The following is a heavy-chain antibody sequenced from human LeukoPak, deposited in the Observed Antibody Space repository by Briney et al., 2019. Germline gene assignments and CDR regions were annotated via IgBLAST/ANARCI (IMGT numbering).Heavy chain of an antibody. Sequence: ASVKVSCKASGYTFTSYDINWVRQATGQGLEWMRWMNPNSGNTGYAQKFQGRVTMTRNTSISTAYMELSSLRSEDTAVYYCARVPGYYYYYYMDVWGKGTTVTISS. CDR2: MNPNSGNT. CDR3: ARVPGYYYYYYMDV. CDR1: GYTFTSYD. V-gene: IGHV1-8*01. J-gene: IGHJ6*03.